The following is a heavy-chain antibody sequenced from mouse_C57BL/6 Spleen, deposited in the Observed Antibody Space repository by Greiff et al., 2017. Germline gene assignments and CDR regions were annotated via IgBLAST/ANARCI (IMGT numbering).Heavy chain of an antibody. D-gene: IGHD1-1*02. CDR3: ARWYTGNCFDY. Sequence: VQLQESGAELVKPGASVKISCKASGYAFSSYWMNWVKQRPGKGLEWIGQIYPGDGDTNYNGKFKGKATLTADKSSSTAYMQLSSLTSEGSAVYFCARWYTGNCFDYWGQGTTLTVSS. J-gene: IGHJ2*01. CDR1: GYAFSSYW. V-gene: IGHV1-80*01. CDR2: IYPGDGDT.